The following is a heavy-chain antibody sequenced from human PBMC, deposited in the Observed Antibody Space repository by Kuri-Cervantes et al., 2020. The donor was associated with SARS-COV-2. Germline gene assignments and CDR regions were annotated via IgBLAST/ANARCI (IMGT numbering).Heavy chain of an antibody. J-gene: IGHJ4*02. CDR1: GGSISSGGYY. CDR2: IYYSGST. D-gene: IGHD2-15*01. Sequence: SETLSLTCTVSGGSISSGGYYWSWIRQHPGKGLEWIGYIYYSGSTYYNPSLKSRVTISVDTSKNQFSLKLSSVTAADTAVYYCARCSGGSCYYVDYWGQGTLVTVSS. CDR3: ARCSGGSCYYVDY. V-gene: IGHV4-31*03.